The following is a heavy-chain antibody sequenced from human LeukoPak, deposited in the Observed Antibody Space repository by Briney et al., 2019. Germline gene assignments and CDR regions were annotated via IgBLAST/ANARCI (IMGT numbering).Heavy chain of an antibody. Sequence: GSLRLSCAASGFTVNRSWMNWVRQPPGKGLEWIGYIYYSGSTNYNPSLKSRVTISVDTSKNQFSLKLSSLTAADTAVYYCARTPVTRYNWFDPWGQGTLVTVSS. CDR3: ARTPVTRYNWFDP. CDR1: GFTVNRSW. J-gene: IGHJ5*02. CDR2: IYYSGST. V-gene: IGHV4-59*08. D-gene: IGHD4-17*01.